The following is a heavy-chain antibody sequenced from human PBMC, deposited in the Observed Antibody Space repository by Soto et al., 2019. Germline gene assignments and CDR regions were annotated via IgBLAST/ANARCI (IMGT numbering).Heavy chain of an antibody. D-gene: IGHD5-12*01. CDR2: IKSKTDGGTT. CDR1: GVTFSNAW. Sequence: GGSLRLSCAASGVTFSNAWMSWVRQAPGKGLEWVGRIKSKTDGGTTDYAAPVKGRFTISRDDSKNTLYLQMNSLKTEDTAVYYCTTHSGYDSLLGYWGQGTLVTVSS. V-gene: IGHV3-15*01. CDR3: TTHSGYDSLLGY. J-gene: IGHJ4*02.